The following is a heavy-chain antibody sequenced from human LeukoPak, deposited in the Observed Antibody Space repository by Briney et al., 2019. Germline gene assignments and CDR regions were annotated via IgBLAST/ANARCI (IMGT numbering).Heavy chain of an antibody. V-gene: IGHV4-38-2*01. CDR1: GYSLGKNYY. J-gene: IGHJ4*02. Sequence: SETLSLTCAVSGYSLGKNYYWGWIRPTPGKGLEWIXRIYGTRSTSYNPSLMNRVTMSVDTSMNHFSLQLTSVTAADTAVYFCARYDSRGSASTRFDYWGQGILVTISS. D-gene: IGHD3-16*01. CDR2: IYGTRST. CDR3: ARYDSRGSASTRFDY.